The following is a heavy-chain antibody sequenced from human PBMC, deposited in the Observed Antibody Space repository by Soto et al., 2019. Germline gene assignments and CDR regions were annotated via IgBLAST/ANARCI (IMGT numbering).Heavy chain of an antibody. Sequence: ASVKVSCKASEYTFTGYDINWVRQATGQGHEWMGWMNPDSGHTGYAQKFQGRVSMTRNTSISTAYMELRSLRSEDTAVYYCARGVSRMRFDTWGQGTPVTVSS. V-gene: IGHV1-8*02. CDR3: ARGVSRMRFDT. CDR2: MNPDSGHT. CDR1: EYTFTGYD. J-gene: IGHJ5*02. D-gene: IGHD2-15*01.